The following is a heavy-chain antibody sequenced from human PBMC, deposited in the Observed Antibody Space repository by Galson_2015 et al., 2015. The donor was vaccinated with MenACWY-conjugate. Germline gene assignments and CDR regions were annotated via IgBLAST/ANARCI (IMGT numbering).Heavy chain of an antibody. CDR1: GYSLTEFS. J-gene: IGHJ6*02. D-gene: IGHD2-15*01. CDR2: FDPEDGDR. CDR3: ATEGLCSGGSWSPYDYALDV. Sequence: SVKVSCKVSGYSLTEFSIHWVRQAPGKGLEWMGSFDPEDGDRMYAQRFQGKVSMTGDTSTDTAFMELSGLKSEDTAVYYCATEGLCSGGSWSPYDYALDVWGQGTPVIVS. V-gene: IGHV1-24*01.